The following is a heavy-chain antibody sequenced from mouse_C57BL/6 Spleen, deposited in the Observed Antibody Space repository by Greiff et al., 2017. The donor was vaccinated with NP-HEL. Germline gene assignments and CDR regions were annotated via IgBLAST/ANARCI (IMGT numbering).Heavy chain of an antibody. CDR2: IYPGDGDT. Sequence: QVQLQQSGAELVKPGASVKISCKASGYAFSSYWMNWVKQRPGKGLEWIGQIYPGDGDTNYNGKFKGKATLTADKSSSTAYMQLSSLTSEDSAVYFCARNYYGSSLPWFAYWGQGTLVTVSA. CDR1: GYAFSSYW. CDR3: ARNYYGSSLPWFAY. J-gene: IGHJ3*01. V-gene: IGHV1-80*01. D-gene: IGHD1-1*01.